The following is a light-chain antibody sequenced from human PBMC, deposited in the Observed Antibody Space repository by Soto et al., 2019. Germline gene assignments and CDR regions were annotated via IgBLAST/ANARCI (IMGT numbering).Light chain of an antibody. Sequence: EIVLTQSPATLSLSPGERATLSCRASQSVGNNLAWYQQKPGRAPGLLIYEASTRATGIPARFSGSGSGTEFTLTISSLQSEDFALYYCQQYNNWPLTFGGGTKVDIK. J-gene: IGKJ4*01. CDR3: QQYNNWPLT. CDR2: EAS. V-gene: IGKV3D-15*01. CDR1: QSVGNN.